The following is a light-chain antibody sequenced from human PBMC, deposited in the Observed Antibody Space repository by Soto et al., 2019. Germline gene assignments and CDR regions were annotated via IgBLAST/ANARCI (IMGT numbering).Light chain of an antibody. J-gene: IGKJ4*01. CDR1: QSVSSN. Sequence: EIVLIQSPATLSLSPGERATLSCRASQSVSSNLAWYQQNPGQAPRLLIFDASNRATGIPARFSGSGSGTDFTLTISRLDPEDFAVYYCQQHSNWPLTFGGGTKVEIK. CDR2: DAS. CDR3: QQHSNWPLT. V-gene: IGKV3-11*01.